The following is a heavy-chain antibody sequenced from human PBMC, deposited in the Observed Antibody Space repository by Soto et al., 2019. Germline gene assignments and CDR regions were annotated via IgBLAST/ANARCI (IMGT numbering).Heavy chain of an antibody. Sequence: SETLSLTCAVSGVSLTSGNWWTWVRQSPQRGLEYIGEIFHDGTANYYPSFERRVAMSVDTSRNQFSLKLASVTAADTAVYFCARLVYDTRLNYMYFDFWGPGTLVTVSS. V-gene: IGHV4-4*02. CDR2: IFHDGTA. CDR3: ARLVYDTRLNYMYFDF. J-gene: IGHJ4*02. CDR1: GVSLTSGNW. D-gene: IGHD3-10*01.